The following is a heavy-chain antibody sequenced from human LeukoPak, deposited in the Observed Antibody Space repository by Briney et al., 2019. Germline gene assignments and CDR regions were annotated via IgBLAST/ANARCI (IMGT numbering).Heavy chain of an antibody. D-gene: IGHD5-18*01. CDR3: ARDLSVTTRDDAFDI. V-gene: IGHV4-59*01. CDR2: IYYSGST. Sequence: SETLSLTCTVSGGSISSYYWTWIRQPPGKRLEWIGYIYYSGSTNYNPSLKSRVTISVDTSKNQFSLKLSSVTAADTAVYYCARDLSVTTRDDAFDIWGQGTMVTVSS. J-gene: IGHJ3*02. CDR1: GGSISSYY.